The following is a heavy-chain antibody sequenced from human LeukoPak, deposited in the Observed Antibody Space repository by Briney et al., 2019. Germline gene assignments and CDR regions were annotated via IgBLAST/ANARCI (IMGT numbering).Heavy chain of an antibody. J-gene: IGHJ4*02. V-gene: IGHV4-59*01. Sequence: SETLSLTCTVSGGSISSYYWSWIRQPPGKGLEWIGYIYYSGSTNYNPSLKSRVTISVDTSKNQFSLKLSSVTAADTAVYYYARDVGSGSSYYFDYWGQGTLVTVSS. CDR1: GGSISSYY. CDR2: IYYSGST. CDR3: ARDVGSGSSYYFDY. D-gene: IGHD3-10*01.